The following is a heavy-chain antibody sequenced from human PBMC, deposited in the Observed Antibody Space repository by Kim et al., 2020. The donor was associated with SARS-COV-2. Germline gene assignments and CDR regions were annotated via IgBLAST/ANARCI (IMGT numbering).Heavy chain of an antibody. CDR3: ARVAIRYFDHDAFDI. V-gene: IGHV3-7*03. D-gene: IGHD3-9*01. CDR2: IKQDGSEK. J-gene: IGHJ3*02. CDR1: GFTFSSYW. Sequence: GGSLRLSCAASGFTFSSYWMSWVRPAPGKGLEWVANIKQDGSEKYYVDSVKGRFTISRDNAKNSLYLQMNSLRAEDTAVYYCARVAIRYFDHDAFDIWGQGTMVTVSS.